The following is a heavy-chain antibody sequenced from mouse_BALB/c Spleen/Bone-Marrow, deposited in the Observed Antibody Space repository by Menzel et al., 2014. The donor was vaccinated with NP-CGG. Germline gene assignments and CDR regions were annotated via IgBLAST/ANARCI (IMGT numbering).Heavy chain of an antibody. J-gene: IGHJ4*01. CDR2: IYPSDSYT. CDR3: TRGLGATDY. CDR1: GYTFTSYW. V-gene: IGHV1-69*02. D-gene: IGHD3-3*01. Sequence: VQLQHSGAELVRPGASVKLSCKASGYTFTSYWINWVKQRPGQGLEWIGNIYPSDSYTNYNQKFKDKATLTVDKSSSTAYMQLSSPTSEDSAVYYCTRGLGATDYWGQGTSVTVSS.